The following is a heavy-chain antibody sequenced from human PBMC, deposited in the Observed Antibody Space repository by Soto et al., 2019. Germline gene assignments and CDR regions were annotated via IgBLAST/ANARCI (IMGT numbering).Heavy chain of an antibody. CDR2: INPSGGST. J-gene: IGHJ4*02. CDR1: VYTFDSYY. V-gene: IGHV1-46*02. Sequence: ASVKVSCKTSVYTFDSYYRQWVRQATEQGLEWMGTINPSGGSTSSAQKFQGRVTMTRDTSTSTVYMELSSLRSEDTAVYYCASLFYSSGWYRWGQGTLVTVSS. D-gene: IGHD6-19*01. CDR3: ASLFYSSGWYR.